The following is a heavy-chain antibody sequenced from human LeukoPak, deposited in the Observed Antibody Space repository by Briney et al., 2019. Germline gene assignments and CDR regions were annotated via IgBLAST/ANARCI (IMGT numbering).Heavy chain of an antibody. D-gene: IGHD6-13*01. Sequence: TGGSLRLSCAASGFTFSSYAMSWVRQAPGKGLEWVSVIYSGGSTYYADSVKGRFTISRDNSKNTLYLQMNSLRAEDTAVYYCAREAGHFDYWGQGTLVTVSS. J-gene: IGHJ4*02. CDR3: AREAGHFDY. V-gene: IGHV3-66*01. CDR2: IYSGGST. CDR1: GFTFSSYA.